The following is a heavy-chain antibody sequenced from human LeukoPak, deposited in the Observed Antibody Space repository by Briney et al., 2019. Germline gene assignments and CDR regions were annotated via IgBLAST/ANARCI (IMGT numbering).Heavy chain of an antibody. Sequence: SVKVSCKASGGTFSSYAISWVRQAPGQGLEWMGGVIPIFGTANYAQKFQGRVTITADESTSTAYMGLSSLRSEDTAVYYCARGNVDTAMADAFDIWGQGTMVTVSS. CDR3: ARGNVDTAMADAFDI. CDR1: GGTFSSYA. CDR2: VIPIFGTA. V-gene: IGHV1-69*13. J-gene: IGHJ3*02. D-gene: IGHD5-18*01.